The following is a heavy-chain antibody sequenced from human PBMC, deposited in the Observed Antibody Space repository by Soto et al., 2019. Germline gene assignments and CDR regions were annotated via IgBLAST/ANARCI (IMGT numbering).Heavy chain of an antibody. CDR3: AREWGLLPYYVMNV. J-gene: IGHJ6*02. V-gene: IGHV4-61*03. D-gene: IGHD7-27*01. Sequence: QVQLQESAPGLVKPSETLSLTCIVSGDSVTSGSYYWTWLRQPPGKGLEWIGYISYTGRTKYNPSLQSRVTISVDTSKNDFSLNLSSVTAADTAVYFCAREWGLLPYYVMNVWGHGPAVTVSS. CDR1: GDSVTSGSYY. CDR2: ISYTGRT.